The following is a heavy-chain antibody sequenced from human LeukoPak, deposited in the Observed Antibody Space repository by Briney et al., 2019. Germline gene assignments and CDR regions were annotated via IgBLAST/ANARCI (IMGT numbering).Heavy chain of an antibody. CDR1: GYTLTSYG. CDR3: AREGGCSSTSCYYYYYYGMDA. CDR2: ISAYNGNT. D-gene: IGHD2-2*01. J-gene: IGHJ6*02. V-gene: IGHV1-18*01. Sequence: ASVKVSCKASGYTLTSYGISWVRQAPGQGLEWMGWISAYNGNTNYAQKLQGRVTMTTDTSTSTAYMELRSLRSDDTAVYYCAREGGCSSTSCYYYYYYGMDAWGQGTTVTVSS.